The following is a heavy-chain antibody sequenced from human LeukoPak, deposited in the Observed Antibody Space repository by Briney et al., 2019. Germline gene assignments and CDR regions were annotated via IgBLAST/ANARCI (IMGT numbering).Heavy chain of an antibody. D-gene: IGHD5-24*01. CDR3: AKDGGGWLQLSFDY. CDR1: GFTFSNYG. J-gene: IGHJ4*02. CDR2: ISGSGGTT. V-gene: IGHV3-23*01. Sequence: GGSLRLSCAASGFTFSNYGMSWVRQAPGKGLEWISAISGSGGTTYYADSVKGQFTISRDNSNNTLYLQLNSLRVEDTAVYYCAKDGGGWLQLSFDYWGQGTLVTVSS.